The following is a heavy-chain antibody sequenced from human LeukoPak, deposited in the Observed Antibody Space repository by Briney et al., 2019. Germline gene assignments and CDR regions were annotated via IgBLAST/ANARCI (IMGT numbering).Heavy chain of an antibody. CDR2: IYYSGST. Sequence: MASETLSLTCTVSGGSISSYYWSWIRQPPGKGLEWIGYIYYSGSTNYNPSLKSRVTISVDTSKNQFSLKLSSVTAADTAVYYCARVGHNCGGDCYSPWFDPWGQGTLVTVSS. D-gene: IGHD2-21*02. CDR3: ARVGHNCGGDCYSPWFDP. J-gene: IGHJ5*02. V-gene: IGHV4-59*01. CDR1: GGSISSYY.